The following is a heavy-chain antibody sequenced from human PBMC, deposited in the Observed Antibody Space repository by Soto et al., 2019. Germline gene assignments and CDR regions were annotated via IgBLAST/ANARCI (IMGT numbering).Heavy chain of an antibody. D-gene: IGHD2-21*02. V-gene: IGHV3-7*03. Sequence: GVLRLSCAASGFTFSSYWMSWVRQAPGKGLEWVANIKQDGSEKYYVDSVKGRFTISRDNAKNSLYLQMNSLRAEDTAVYYCARVHVVVVTAIYAFDIYRQGPMVTVS. CDR3: ARVHVVVVTAIYAFDI. CDR1: GFTFSSYW. CDR2: IKQDGSEK. J-gene: IGHJ3*02.